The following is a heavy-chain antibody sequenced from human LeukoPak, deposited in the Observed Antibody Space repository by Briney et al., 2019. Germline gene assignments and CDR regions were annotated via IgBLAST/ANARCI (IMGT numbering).Heavy chain of an antibody. Sequence: PGGSLRLSCAASGFTFSNYAMHWVRQAPGKGLEWVAVIFYDGTTKYYADSVKGRFTISRDNSKNTLCLQMNSLRAEDTAVYYCARDSYCSGGSCYSCAFDIWGQGTMVTVSS. V-gene: IGHV3-30*04. J-gene: IGHJ3*02. D-gene: IGHD2-15*01. CDR3: ARDSYCSGGSCYSCAFDI. CDR1: GFTFSNYA. CDR2: IFYDGTTK.